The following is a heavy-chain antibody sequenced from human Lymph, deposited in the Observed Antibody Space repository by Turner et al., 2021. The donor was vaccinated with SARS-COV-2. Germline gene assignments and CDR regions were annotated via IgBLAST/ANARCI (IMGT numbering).Heavy chain of an antibody. CDR2: IYHSGNT. V-gene: IGHV4-4*02. CDR3: ATKYCSGGSCSYFDY. CDR1: GGSISSSNW. J-gene: IGHJ4*02. Sequence: QVQLQESGPGLVKPSGTLSPTCAVSGGSISSSNWWSWVRQPPGKGLEWIGEIYHSGNTNYNPSLTSRVTFSVDKSKNQFSLKLSSVTAADTAVYYCATKYCSGGSCSYFDYWGQGTLVTVSS. D-gene: IGHD2-15*01.